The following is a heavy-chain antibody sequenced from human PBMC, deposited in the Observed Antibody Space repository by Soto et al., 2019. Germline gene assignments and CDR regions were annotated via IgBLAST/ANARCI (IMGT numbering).Heavy chain of an antibody. CDR3: ARRYYYDSSGYQVYYYYGMDV. CDR2: ISAYNGNT. CDR1: GYTFTSYC. J-gene: IGHJ6*02. V-gene: IGHV1-18*04. D-gene: IGHD3-22*01. Sequence: ASVKVSCKASGYTFTSYCISWVRQAPGQGLEWMGWISAYNGNTNYAQKLQGRVTMTTDTSTSTAYMELRSLRSDDTAVYYCARRYYYDSSGYQVYYYYGMDVWGQGTTVTVSS.